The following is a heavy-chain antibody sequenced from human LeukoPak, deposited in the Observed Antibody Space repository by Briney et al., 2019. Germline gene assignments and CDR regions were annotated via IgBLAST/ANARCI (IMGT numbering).Heavy chain of an antibody. D-gene: IGHD1-26*01. CDR2: ISSSSSYI. Sequence: GGSLRLSCAASGFTFSSYSMNWVRQAPGKGLEWVSSISSSSSYIYYADSVKGRFTISRDNAKNSLYLQMNSLRAEDTAVYYCARRAELTDAFDIWGQGIMVTVSS. J-gene: IGHJ3*02. CDR1: GFTFSSYS. V-gene: IGHV3-21*01. CDR3: ARRAELTDAFDI.